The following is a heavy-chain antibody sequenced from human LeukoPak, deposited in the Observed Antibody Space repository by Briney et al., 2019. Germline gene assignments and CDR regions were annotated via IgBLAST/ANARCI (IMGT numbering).Heavy chain of an antibody. CDR3: ARDSPYYFDSSGDYVSDY. V-gene: IGHV3-21*01. Sequence: GGSLRLSCAASGFTFRTFTMNCVREALGKGLEWVSSINSASNFIYYADSVKGRFTISRDNAKNSLYLQMSSLKVEDTAVYYCARDSPYYFDSSGDYVSDYWGQGALVTVSS. CDR1: GFTFRTFT. J-gene: IGHJ4*02. D-gene: IGHD3-22*01. CDR2: INSASNFI.